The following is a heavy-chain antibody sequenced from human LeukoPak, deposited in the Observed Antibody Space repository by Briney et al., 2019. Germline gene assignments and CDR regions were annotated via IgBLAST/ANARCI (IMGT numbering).Heavy chain of an antibody. J-gene: IGHJ3*02. CDR2: IYYSGST. Sequence: SETLSLTCTVSGGSISSYYWSWIRQPPGKGLEWIGYIYYSGSTNYNPSLKSRVTISVDTSKNQFSLKLSSVTAADTAVYYCAGVGGGAFDIWGQGTMVTVSS. D-gene: IGHD3-16*01. V-gene: IGHV4-59*01. CDR1: GGSISSYY. CDR3: AGVGGGAFDI.